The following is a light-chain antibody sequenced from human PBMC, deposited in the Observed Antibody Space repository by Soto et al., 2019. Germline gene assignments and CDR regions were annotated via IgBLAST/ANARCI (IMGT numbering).Light chain of an antibody. CDR2: GAS. CDR1: QSVSSSY. Sequence: EIVLTQSPGTLSLSPGERATLSCRASQSVSSSYLAWYQQKPGQAPRLLIYGASSRATGIPDRFSGSGSGTDSTHPISRLEPEDFAVYYCQQYGSSPVPFGPGTKVDIK. V-gene: IGKV3-20*01. J-gene: IGKJ3*01. CDR3: QQYGSSPVP.